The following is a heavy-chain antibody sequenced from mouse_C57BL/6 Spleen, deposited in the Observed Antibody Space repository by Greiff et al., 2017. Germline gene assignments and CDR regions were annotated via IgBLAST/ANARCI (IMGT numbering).Heavy chain of an antibody. CDR3: AGYDYDGGCLFDY. D-gene: IGHD2-4*01. Sequence: EVQLQQSGPVLVKPGPSVKISCKASGFTFTDYYMHWVKQSPGKSLEWIGLVYPYNGGTSYNQKFKGKVTLTVDKTSSTAYMELNSLTSEDSAVYYCAGYDYDGGCLFDYWGQGTTLTVSS. V-gene: IGHV1-36*01. J-gene: IGHJ2*01. CDR1: GFTFTDYY. CDR2: VYPYNGGT.